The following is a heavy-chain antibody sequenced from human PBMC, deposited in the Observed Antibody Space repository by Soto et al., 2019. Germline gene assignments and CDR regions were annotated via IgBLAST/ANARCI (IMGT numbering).Heavy chain of an antibody. CDR2: ISYDVSNK. CDR3: ASIYHCDFWSGPLDY. J-gene: IGHJ4*02. V-gene: IGHV3-30-3*01. D-gene: IGHD3-3*01. CDR1: GFSFSSYA. Sequence: CLRLSCAACGFSFSSYAMHWVRQAPGKGLEWVAVISYDVSNKYYADSVKGRFTISRDNSKNTLYLQMNSLRAEDTAVYHCASIYHCDFWSGPLDYWGPGTLVTV.